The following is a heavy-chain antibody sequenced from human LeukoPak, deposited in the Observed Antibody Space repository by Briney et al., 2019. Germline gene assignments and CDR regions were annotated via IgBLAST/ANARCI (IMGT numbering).Heavy chain of an antibody. CDR3: ARELWPGDF. D-gene: IGHD3-10*01. V-gene: IGHV3-7*01. CDR2: IKKDGSEK. CDR1: GFMFGHYG. Sequence: GGSLRLSCAASGFMFGHYGLHWVRQAPGKGLEWVANIKKDGSEKNYVDSVKGRFTISRDNARNSLYLQMNNLRVEDTAVYYCARELWPGDFWGQGTLVTASS. J-gene: IGHJ4*02.